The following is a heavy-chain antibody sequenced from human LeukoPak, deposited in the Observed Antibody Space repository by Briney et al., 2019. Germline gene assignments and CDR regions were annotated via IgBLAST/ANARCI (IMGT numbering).Heavy chain of an antibody. D-gene: IGHD5-24*01. J-gene: IGHJ4*02. CDR2: IIPIFGTA. V-gene: IGHV1-69*13. Sequence: ASVKVSCKASGGTFSSYAISWVRQAPGQGLEWMGGIIPIFGTANYAQKFQGRVTITADESTSTAYMELSSLRSEDTAVYYCARPCPDIDGYKYWGQGTLVTVSS. CDR3: ARPCPDIDGYKY. CDR1: GGTFSSYA.